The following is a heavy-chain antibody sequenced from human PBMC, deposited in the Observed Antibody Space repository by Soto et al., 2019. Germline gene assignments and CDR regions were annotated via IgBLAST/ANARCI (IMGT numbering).Heavy chain of an antibody. D-gene: IGHD3-10*01. J-gene: IGHJ4*02. CDR1: GFTFSSYA. Sequence: GGSLRLSCAASGFTFSSYAMSWVRQAPGKGLEWVSAISGSGGSTYYADSVKGRFTISRDNSKNTLYLQMNSLRAEDTAVYYCARSSYYYGSGSYAYIEYWGQGTLVTVAS. CDR2: ISGSGGST. V-gene: IGHV3-23*01. CDR3: ARSSYYYGSGSYAYIEY.